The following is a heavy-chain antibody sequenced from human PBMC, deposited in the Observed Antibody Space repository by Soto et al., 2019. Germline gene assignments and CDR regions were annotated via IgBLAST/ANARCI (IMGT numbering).Heavy chain of an antibody. CDR2: ISACNGNT. Sequence: ASVKVSCKASGYTFTSYDISWVRQAPGQGLEWMGWISACNGNTNYAQKLQGRVTMTRDTSTSTVYMELSSLRSEDTAVYYCASGTAMVKWSYWGQGTLVTVSS. J-gene: IGHJ4*02. CDR3: ASGTAMVKWSY. V-gene: IGHV1-18*01. D-gene: IGHD5-18*01. CDR1: GYTFTSYD.